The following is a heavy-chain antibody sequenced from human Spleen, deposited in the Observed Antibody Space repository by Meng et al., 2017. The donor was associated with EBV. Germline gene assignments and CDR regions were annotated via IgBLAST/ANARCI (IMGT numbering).Heavy chain of an antibody. CDR3: ASRTLGYCSGGSCYWFDP. CDR1: GGTFSSYA. V-gene: IGHV1-69*06. J-gene: IGHJ5*02. Sequence: QVQLVQSGAEVKKPGSSVKVFCKDSGGTFSSYAISWVRQAPGQGLEWMGGIIPTLGTANYAQKFQGRVTITADKSTSTAYMELSSLRSEDTAVYYCASRTLGYCSGGSCYWFDPWGPGTLVTVS. CDR2: IIPTLGTA. D-gene: IGHD2-15*01.